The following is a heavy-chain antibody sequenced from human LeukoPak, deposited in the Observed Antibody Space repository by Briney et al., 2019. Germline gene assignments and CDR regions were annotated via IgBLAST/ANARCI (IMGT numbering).Heavy chain of an antibody. CDR2: INSDGSST. CDR1: GFTFSSYW. V-gene: IGHV3-74*01. J-gene: IGHJ4*02. CDR3: ARAGDTAMDIGY. D-gene: IGHD5-18*01. Sequence: GGSLRLSCAASGFTFSSYWMHWVRQAPGKGLVWVSRINSDGSSTSYADSVKGRFTISRDNAKSTLYLQMNSLRAEDTAVYYCARAGDTAMDIGYWGQGTLVTVSS.